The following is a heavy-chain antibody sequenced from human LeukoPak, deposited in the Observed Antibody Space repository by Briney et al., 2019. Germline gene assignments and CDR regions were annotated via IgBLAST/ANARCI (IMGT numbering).Heavy chain of an antibody. J-gene: IGHJ5*02. V-gene: IGHV4-39*07. CDR1: GGSISSSSYY. CDR3: AKDSEGIGRFDP. CDR2: IYYSGST. Sequence: PSETLSLTCTVSGGSISSSSYYWGWIRQPPGKGLEWIGSIYYSGSTYYNPSLKSRVTISVDTSKNQFSLKLSSVTAEDTAVYYCAKDSEGIGRFDPWGQGTLVTVSS. D-gene: IGHD2/OR15-2a*01.